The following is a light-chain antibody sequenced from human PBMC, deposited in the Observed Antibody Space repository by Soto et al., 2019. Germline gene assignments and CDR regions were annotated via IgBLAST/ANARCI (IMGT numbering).Light chain of an antibody. CDR1: QSVSSN. J-gene: IGKJ1*01. CDR3: QQYNNWPPT. Sequence: TLTPGARSASPQERGWLCFVASQSVSSNLAWYQQKPGQAPRLLIYGASTRATGIPARFSGSGSGTEFTLTISSLQSEDFAVYYCQQYNNWPPTFGQGTKVDI. V-gene: IGKV3-15*01. CDR2: GAS.